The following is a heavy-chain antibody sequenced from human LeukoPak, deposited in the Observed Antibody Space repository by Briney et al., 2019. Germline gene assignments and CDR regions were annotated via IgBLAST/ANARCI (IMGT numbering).Heavy chain of an antibody. CDR3: AKDLVGYCSGGSCYWGVFDY. CDR1: GFTFSSYE. V-gene: IGHV3-48*03. Sequence: GGSLRLSCAASGFTFSSYEMNWVRQAPGKGLEWVSYISSSGSHIYYADSVKGRFTISRDNSKNTLYLQMNSLRAEDTAVYYCAKDLVGYCSGGSCYWGVFDYWGQGTLVTVSS. J-gene: IGHJ4*02. CDR2: ISSSGSHI. D-gene: IGHD2-15*01.